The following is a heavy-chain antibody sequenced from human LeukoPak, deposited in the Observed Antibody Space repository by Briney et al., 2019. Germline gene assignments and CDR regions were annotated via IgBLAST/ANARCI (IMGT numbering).Heavy chain of an antibody. D-gene: IGHD2/OR15-2a*01. CDR3: AGQPPRNTVDF. J-gene: IGHJ4*02. CDR2: IYHSGST. CDR1: GGSISSGGYS. V-gene: IGHV4-30-2*01. Sequence: SETLSLTCAISGGSISSGGYSWSWIRQPPWKGLEWIGYIYHSGSTYYNPSLKSRVTISVDRAKTQFSLQLSSVNAADTAVYYCAGQPPRNTVDFWGQGTMVTVSS.